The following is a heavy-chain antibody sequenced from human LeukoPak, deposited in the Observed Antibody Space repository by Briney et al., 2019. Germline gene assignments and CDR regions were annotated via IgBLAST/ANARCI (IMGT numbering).Heavy chain of an antibody. CDR1: GFTFSSYA. CDR3: ARDEPYDYVWGSYPDAFDI. D-gene: IGHD3-16*01. CDR2: LSGSGDNT. V-gene: IGHV3-23*01. J-gene: IGHJ3*02. Sequence: GGSLRLSCAGSGFTFSSYAMSWVRQAPGKGLEWVSALSGSGDNTYYADSVKGRFTISGDNAKNSLYLQMNSLRAEDTAVYYCARDEPYDYVWGSYPDAFDIWGQGAMVTVSS.